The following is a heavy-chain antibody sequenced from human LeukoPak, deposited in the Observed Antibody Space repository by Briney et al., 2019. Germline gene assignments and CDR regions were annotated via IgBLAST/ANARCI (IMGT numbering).Heavy chain of an antibody. CDR1: GFSVTNNY. V-gene: IGHV3-21*01. J-gene: IGHJ4*02. Sequence: PGGSLRLSCAASGFSVTNNYMSWVRQAPGKGLEWVSSISSSATYIYYADSVRGRFTISRDDAKNSLFLHMNSLRAEDTAVYYCATWDDYGDYVAFEYWGQGTLVTVSS. D-gene: IGHD4-17*01. CDR2: ISSSATYI. CDR3: ATWDDYGDYVAFEY.